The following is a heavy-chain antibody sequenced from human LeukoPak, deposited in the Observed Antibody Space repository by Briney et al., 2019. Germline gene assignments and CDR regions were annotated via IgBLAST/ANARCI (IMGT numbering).Heavy chain of an antibody. Sequence: ASVKVSCKASGYTFTGYYMHWVRQAPGQGLEWMGGFDPEVDETVYAPKFQGRVTMTEDASTDTAYLELTSLRSEDTAMYYCSTDRSGSYLVDYWGQGTLVTVSS. V-gene: IGHV1-24*01. CDR3: STDRSGSYLVDY. J-gene: IGHJ4*02. CDR1: GYTFTGYY. CDR2: FDPEVDET. D-gene: IGHD1-26*01.